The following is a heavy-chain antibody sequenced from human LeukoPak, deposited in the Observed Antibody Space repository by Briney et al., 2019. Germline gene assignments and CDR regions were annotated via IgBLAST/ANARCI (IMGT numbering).Heavy chain of an antibody. D-gene: IGHD3-10*01. CDR3: ARDSRMVYGSGADY. V-gene: IGHV4-38-2*02. CDR2: IYHSGST. Sequence: SETLSLTCTVSGYSISSGYYWGWIRQPPGKGLEWIGSIYHSGSTYYNPSLKSRVTISVDTSKNQFSLKLSSVTAADTAVYYCARDSRMVYGSGADYWGQGTLVTVSS. CDR1: GYSISSGYY. J-gene: IGHJ4*02.